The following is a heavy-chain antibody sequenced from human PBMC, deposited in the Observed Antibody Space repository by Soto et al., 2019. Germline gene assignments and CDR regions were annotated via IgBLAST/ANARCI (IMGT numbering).Heavy chain of an antibody. D-gene: IGHD3-10*01. CDR1: GGSIDGYN. Sequence: QVQLQESGPGLVKPSETLSLTCTVSGGSIDGYNCAWIRQPPGKSLEWVGYVYYNGGSRYNPSLESRVTLAMDTPKSQFSLQLRSVTAADTAVYYCVRQGIGNLHGLVDVWGRGTTVTVSS. V-gene: IGHV4-59*08. J-gene: IGHJ6*02. CDR2: VYYNGGS. CDR3: VRQGIGNLHGLVDV.